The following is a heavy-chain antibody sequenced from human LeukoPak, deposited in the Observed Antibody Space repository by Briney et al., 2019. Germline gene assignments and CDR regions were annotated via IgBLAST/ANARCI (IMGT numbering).Heavy chain of an antibody. V-gene: IGHV3-23*01. Sequence: PGGSLRLSCAASEFSISNFAMSWVRQAPGKGLQWVSAISGSGGDTYYADSVKGRFTMSRDNSKNTLYLQMNSLRAEDTAVYYCATDQPRGSDYWGQGTLVTVSS. CDR3: ATDQPRGSDY. D-gene: IGHD3-10*01. CDR2: ISGSGGDT. J-gene: IGHJ4*02. CDR1: EFSISNFA.